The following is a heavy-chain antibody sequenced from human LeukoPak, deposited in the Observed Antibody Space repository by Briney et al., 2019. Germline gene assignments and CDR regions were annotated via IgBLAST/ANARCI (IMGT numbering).Heavy chain of an antibody. Sequence: GGSLRLSCAASGFTFSTYAVNWVRQAPGKGLEWVSTISGSGDSTYYADSVKGRFTISRDNSKNTLYLQMNGLRAEDTAVYYCAKELGYSSGWYAFDYWGQGTLVTVSS. CDR2: ISGSGDST. CDR1: GFTFSTYA. J-gene: IGHJ4*02. D-gene: IGHD6-19*01. CDR3: AKELGYSSGWYAFDY. V-gene: IGHV3-23*01.